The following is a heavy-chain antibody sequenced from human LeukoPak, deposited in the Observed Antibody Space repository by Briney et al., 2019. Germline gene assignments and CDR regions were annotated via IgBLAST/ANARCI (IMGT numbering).Heavy chain of an antibody. J-gene: IGHJ4*02. CDR2: INPNNGGT. Sequence: GASVKVSCKASGYTFTDYYMHWVRQAPGQGLEWLGWINPNNGGTNYAQKFQGRVTMTRDTSISTAYMELSSLRSDDTAVYYCAGDRGGGSGTYYILYWGLGSLVTVSS. CDR1: GYTFTDYY. D-gene: IGHD3-10*01. V-gene: IGHV1-2*02. CDR3: AGDRGGGSGTYYILY.